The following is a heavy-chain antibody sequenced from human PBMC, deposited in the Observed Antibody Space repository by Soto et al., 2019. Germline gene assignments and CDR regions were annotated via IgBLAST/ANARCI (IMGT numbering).Heavy chain of an antibody. CDR3: ARGGPLVVVTAIRACGWFDP. D-gene: IGHD2-21*02. CDR2: IYYSGST. Sequence: SETLSLTCTVSGGSISSGGYYWSWIRQHPGKGLEWIGYIYYSGSTYYNPSLKSRVTISVDTSKNQFSLKLSSVTAADTAVYYCARGGPLVVVTAIRACGWFDPWGQGTLVTVS. V-gene: IGHV4-31*03. J-gene: IGHJ5*02. CDR1: GGSISSGGYY.